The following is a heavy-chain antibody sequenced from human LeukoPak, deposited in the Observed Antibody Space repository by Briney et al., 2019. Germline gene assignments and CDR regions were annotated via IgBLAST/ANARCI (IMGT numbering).Heavy chain of an antibody. CDR3: ARGREPHMVRGVIIKRNYYYMDV. Sequence: GASVTVSCKASGGTFSNYDISWVRQAPGQGLEWMGGIIPIFGTANYAQKFQGRVTITADESTSTAYMELSSLRSEHTAVYYCARGREPHMVRGVIIKRNYYYMDVWGKGTTVTISS. V-gene: IGHV1-69*13. CDR1: GGTFSNYD. D-gene: IGHD3-10*01. CDR2: IIPIFGTA. J-gene: IGHJ6*03.